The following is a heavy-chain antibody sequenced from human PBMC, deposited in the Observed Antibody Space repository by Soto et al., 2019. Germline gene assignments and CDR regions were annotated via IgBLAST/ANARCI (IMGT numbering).Heavy chain of an antibody. Sequence: ASVKVSCKVSGYTLTELSMHWVRQAPGKGLEWMGGFDPEDGETIYAQKFQGRVTMTEDTSTDTAYMELSSLRSEDTAVYYCATGITMVRGAIKPFDYWGQGTLVTVSS. CDR3: ATGITMVRGAIKPFDY. CDR1: GYTLTELS. D-gene: IGHD3-10*01. CDR2: FDPEDGET. V-gene: IGHV1-24*01. J-gene: IGHJ4*02.